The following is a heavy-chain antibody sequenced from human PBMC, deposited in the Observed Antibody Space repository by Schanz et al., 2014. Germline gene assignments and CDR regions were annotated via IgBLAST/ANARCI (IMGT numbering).Heavy chain of an antibody. J-gene: IGHJ6*03. CDR3: ARPSDSSCYMDV. Sequence: DLVESGGGVVQPGRSLTLSCAASGFTFSDYYMAWIRQAPGKGLEWVSDISDSGDSTHYADSVKGRFTISRDTPKNTLYVQMNSLRADDTAVYYCARPSDSSCYMDVWGKGTTVTVSS. CDR1: GFTFSDYY. V-gene: IGHV3-11*06. CDR2: ISDSGDST. D-gene: IGHD2-21*02.